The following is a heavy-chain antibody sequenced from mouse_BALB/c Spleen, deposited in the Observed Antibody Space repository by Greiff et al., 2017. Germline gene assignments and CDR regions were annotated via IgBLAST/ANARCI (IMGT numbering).Heavy chain of an antibody. Sequence: EVQGVESGGGLVKPGGSLKLSCAASGFTFSSYTMSWVRQTPEKRLEWVATISSGGSYTYYPDSVKGRFTISRDNAKNTLYLQMSSLKSEDTAMYYCTRVEGGYYFFAYWGQGTLVTVSA. CDR3: TRVEGGYYFFAY. J-gene: IGHJ3*01. D-gene: IGHD2-3*01. CDR2: ISSGGSYT. CDR1: GFTFSSYT. V-gene: IGHV5-6-4*01.